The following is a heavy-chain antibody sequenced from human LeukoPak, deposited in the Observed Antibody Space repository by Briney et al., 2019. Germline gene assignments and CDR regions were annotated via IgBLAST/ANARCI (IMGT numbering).Heavy chain of an antibody. Sequence: PSETLSLTCTVSGGSINGYYWSWIRQPPGEGLGWIGNIYYSGTTSYNPSLESRVIISVDMSKNQFSLKLRSVTAADTAVYYCARDFLPPHYTATIRPDWYFDLWGRGSLVTVSS. CDR2: IYYSGTT. CDR3: ARDFLPPHYTATIRPDWYFDL. D-gene: IGHD5-12*01. J-gene: IGHJ2*01. CDR1: GGSINGYY. V-gene: IGHV4-59*01.